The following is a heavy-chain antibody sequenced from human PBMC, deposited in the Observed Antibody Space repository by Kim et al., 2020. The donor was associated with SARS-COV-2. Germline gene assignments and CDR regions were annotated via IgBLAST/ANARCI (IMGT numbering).Heavy chain of an antibody. D-gene: IGHD3-22*01. V-gene: IGHV3-15*01. Sequence: YAAPVKGRFTISRDDPKNPLYLQMTSLKTEDTAVYYCTTDSYDSSGYCRHWGQGTLVTVSS. J-gene: IGHJ1*01. CDR3: TTDSYDSSGYCRH.